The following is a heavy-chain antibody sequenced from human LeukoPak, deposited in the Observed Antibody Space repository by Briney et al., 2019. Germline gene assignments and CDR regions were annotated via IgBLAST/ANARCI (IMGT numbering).Heavy chain of an antibody. J-gene: IGHJ2*01. Sequence: PGGSLRLSCAASGFTFSSYAMSWVRQAPGKGLEWVSAISGSGGSTYYADSVKGRFTISRDNSKNTLYLQMNSLRAEDTAVYYCAKDPRGYYDYVWGSYRYGWYFDLWGRGTLVTVSS. V-gene: IGHV3-23*01. D-gene: IGHD3-16*02. CDR3: AKDPRGYYDYVWGSYRYGWYFDL. CDR2: ISGSGGST. CDR1: GFTFSSYA.